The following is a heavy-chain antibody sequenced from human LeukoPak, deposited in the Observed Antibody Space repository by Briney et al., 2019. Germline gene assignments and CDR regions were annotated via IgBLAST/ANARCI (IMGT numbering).Heavy chain of an antibody. D-gene: IGHD3-10*01. Sequence: TSETLSLTCTVSGYSISSGYYWGWIRQPPGKGLEWIGSIYHSGSTYYNPSLKSRDTISVDTSKNQFSLKLSSVTAADTAVYYCAREDITMVRGVKSRYMDVWGKGTTVTVSS. CDR1: GYSISSGYY. V-gene: IGHV4-38-2*02. J-gene: IGHJ6*03. CDR3: AREDITMVRGVKSRYMDV. CDR2: IYHSGST.